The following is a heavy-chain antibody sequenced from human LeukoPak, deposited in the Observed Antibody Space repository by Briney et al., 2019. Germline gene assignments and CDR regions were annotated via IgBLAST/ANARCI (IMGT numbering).Heavy chain of an antibody. Sequence: PSETLSLTCAVYGGSSSGYYWSWIRQPPGKGLEWIGEINHGGSTNYNPSLKSRVTISVDTSKNQFSLKLSSVTAADTAVYYCARGRITMVRGVRTFDYWGQGTLVTVSS. CDR2: INHGGST. D-gene: IGHD3-10*01. CDR1: GGSSSGYY. V-gene: IGHV4-34*01. CDR3: ARGRITMVRGVRTFDY. J-gene: IGHJ4*02.